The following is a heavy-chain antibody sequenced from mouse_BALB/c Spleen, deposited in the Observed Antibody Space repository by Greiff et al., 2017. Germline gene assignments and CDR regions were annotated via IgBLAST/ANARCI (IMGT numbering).Heavy chain of an antibody. J-gene: IGHJ4*01. CDR3: ARSRYGLAMDY. V-gene: IGHV1-7*01. CDR1: GYTFTSYW. Sequence: VQLQESGAELAKPGASVKMSCKASGYTFTSYWMHWVKQRPGQGLEWIGYINPSTGYTEYNQKFKDKATLTADKSSSTAYMQLSSLTSEDSAVYYCARSRYGLAMDYWGQGTSVTVSS. CDR2: INPSTGYT. D-gene: IGHD2-14*01.